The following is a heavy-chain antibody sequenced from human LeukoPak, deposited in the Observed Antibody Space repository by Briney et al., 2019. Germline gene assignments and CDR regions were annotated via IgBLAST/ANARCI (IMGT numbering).Heavy chain of an antibody. D-gene: IGHD7-27*01. CDR3: ARDPNWGYFDY. J-gene: IGHJ4*02. CDR2: INPSGGST. CDR1: GYTFTSYY. Sequence: ASVKVSCKASGYTFTSYYMHWVRQAPGQGLEWMGIINPSGGSTSYAQKFQGRVTMTRDMSTSTVYMELSSLRSEDAAVYYCARDPNWGYFDYWGQGTLVTVSS. V-gene: IGHV1-46*01.